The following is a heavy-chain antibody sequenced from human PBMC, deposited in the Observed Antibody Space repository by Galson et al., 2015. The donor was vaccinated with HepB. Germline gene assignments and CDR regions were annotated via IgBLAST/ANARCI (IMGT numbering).Heavy chain of an antibody. V-gene: IGHV4-59*01. J-gene: IGHJ4*02. Sequence: SETLSLTCTDSGGSISSYYWSWIRQPPGKGLEWIGYIYYSGSTNYNPSLKSRVTISVDTSKNQFSLKLSSVTAADTAVYYCARESYYDSSGYYTPFDYWGQGTLVTVSS. CDR1: GGSISSYY. CDR2: IYYSGST. D-gene: IGHD3-22*01. CDR3: ARESYYDSSGYYTPFDY.